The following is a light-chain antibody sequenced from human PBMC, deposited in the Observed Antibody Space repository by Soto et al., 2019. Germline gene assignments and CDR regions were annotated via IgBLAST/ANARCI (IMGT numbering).Light chain of an antibody. CDR3: QKYNNWPRT. CDR1: QSVSSN. CDR2: GAS. V-gene: IGKV3-15*01. J-gene: IGKJ1*01. Sequence: EIVMTQSPPTLSVSPGERATLSCMASQSVSSNLAWYQQKPGQAPRLLIYGASTRATGIPARFSGSGSGTEVTLTISSPQSEDFAVYYCQKYNNWPRTFGQGTKVEIK.